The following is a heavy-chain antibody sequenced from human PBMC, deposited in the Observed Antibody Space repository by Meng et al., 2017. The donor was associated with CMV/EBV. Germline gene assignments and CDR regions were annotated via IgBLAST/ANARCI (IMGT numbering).Heavy chain of an antibody. J-gene: IGHJ6*02. V-gene: IGHV1-69*02. CDR3: ARASGLWSGYYAVEYYYYGMDV. D-gene: IGHD3-3*01. CDR1: GGTFSSYT. CDR2: IIPILGIA. Sequence: SVKVSCKASGGTFSSYTISWVRQAPGQGLEWMGRIIPILGIANYAQKFQGRVSITADKSTSTAYMELSSLRSEDTAVYYCARASGLWSGYYAVEYYYYGMDVWGQGTTVTVSS.